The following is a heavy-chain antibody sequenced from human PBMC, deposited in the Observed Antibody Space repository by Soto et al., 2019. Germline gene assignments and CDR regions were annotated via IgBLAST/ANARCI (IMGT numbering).Heavy chain of an antibody. V-gene: IGHV4-61*01. CDR1: GGSVSSGSYY. CDR3: ARVNSHGYNRAFDI. D-gene: IGHD5-18*01. J-gene: IGHJ3*02. CDR2: IYYSGST. Sequence: QVQLQESGPGLVKPSETLSLTCTVSGGSVSSGSYYWSWIRQPPGKGLEWIGYIYYSGSTNYNPSLKSRVTISVDTSKNQFSLKLSSVTAADTAVYYCARVNSHGYNRAFDIWGQGTMVTDSS.